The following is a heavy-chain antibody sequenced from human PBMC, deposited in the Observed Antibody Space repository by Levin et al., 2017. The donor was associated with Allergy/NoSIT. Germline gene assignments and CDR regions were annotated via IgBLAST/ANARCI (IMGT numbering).Heavy chain of an antibody. CDR3: AKDMAAVVGT. J-gene: IGHJ5*02. V-gene: IGHV3-9*01. CDR2: ISWNSGSI. CDR1: GFTFDDYA. Sequence: SLKISCAASGFTFDDYAMHWVRQAPGKGLEWVSGISWNSGSIAYADSVKGRFTISRDNAKNSLYLQMNSLRAEDTALYYCAKDMAAVVGTWGQGTLVTVSS. D-gene: IGHD6-13*01.